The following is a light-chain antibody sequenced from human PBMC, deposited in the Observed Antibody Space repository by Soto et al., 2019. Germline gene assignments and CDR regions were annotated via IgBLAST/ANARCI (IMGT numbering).Light chain of an antibody. V-gene: IGKV1-5*01. CDR2: DAS. CDR1: QSISSW. CDR3: QQYNSFWRT. J-gene: IGKJ4*01. Sequence: DIQMTQSPSTLSASVGDRVTITCRASQSISSWLAWYQQKPGKAPKLLIYDASGLESGVPSRFSGSGSGTEFTLTISSLQPDDFATYYCQQYNSFWRTFGGGTKVEIK.